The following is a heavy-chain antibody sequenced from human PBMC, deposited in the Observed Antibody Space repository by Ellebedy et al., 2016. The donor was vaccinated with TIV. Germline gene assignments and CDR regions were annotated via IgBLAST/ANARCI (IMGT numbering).Heavy chain of an antibody. CDR2: IDPGDSDT. J-gene: IGHJ3*02. CDR1: GYSFSTYW. V-gene: IGHV5-51*01. CDR3: ARLYCTGGDCYPFDAVDI. D-gene: IGHD2-8*02. Sequence: GESLKISXKASGYSFSTYWVGWVRQMPGKGLEWMGIIDPGDSDTRYSPSFEGQVTISADKSITTAYLQWSSLKASDTAMYYCARLYCTGGDCYPFDAVDIWGQGTMVTVSS.